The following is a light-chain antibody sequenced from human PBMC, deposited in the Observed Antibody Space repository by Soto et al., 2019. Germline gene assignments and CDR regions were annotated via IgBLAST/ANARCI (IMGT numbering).Light chain of an antibody. CDR1: SSDVGGYNY. J-gene: IGLJ1*01. CDR3: SSYTSSSTSYV. CDR2: DVS. Sequence: QSVLTQPASVSVSPGQSITISCTGTSSDVGGYNYVSWYQQHPGKAPKLMIYDVSNRPSGVSNRFSGSKSGDTASLTISGLQADDEADYYCSSYTSSSTSYVFGTGTKVTVL. V-gene: IGLV2-14*01.